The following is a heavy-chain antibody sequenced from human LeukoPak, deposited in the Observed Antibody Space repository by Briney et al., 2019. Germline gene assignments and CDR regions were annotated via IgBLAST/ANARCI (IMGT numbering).Heavy chain of an antibody. CDR2: LYYSGNT. CDR3: ASHHYGMDV. V-gene: IGHV4-39*01. CDR1: GGSIRSSSYY. Sequence: TSETLSLTCTVSGGSIRSSSYYWGWIRQPPGKGLEWIGSLYYSGNTYYNPSLKSRVTISVDTSKSQFSLRLSSVTAADTAVYYCASHHYGMDVWGQGTTVTVSS. J-gene: IGHJ6*02.